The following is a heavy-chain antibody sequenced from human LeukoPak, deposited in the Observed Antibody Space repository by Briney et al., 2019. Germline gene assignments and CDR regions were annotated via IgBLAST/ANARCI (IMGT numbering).Heavy chain of an antibody. Sequence: GGSLTLSCAGSGFTFSSYGMHWVRLAPGKGLEWVAFIPFDGNNKYYSESLKGRFTIARDNSRNALYLQMNRLRADDTAIYYCAKGSPRTMESWGQGTLVTVSS. CDR3: AKGSPRTMES. CDR2: IPFDGNNK. V-gene: IGHV3-30*02. D-gene: IGHD4/OR15-4a*01. CDR1: GFTFSSYG. J-gene: IGHJ4*02.